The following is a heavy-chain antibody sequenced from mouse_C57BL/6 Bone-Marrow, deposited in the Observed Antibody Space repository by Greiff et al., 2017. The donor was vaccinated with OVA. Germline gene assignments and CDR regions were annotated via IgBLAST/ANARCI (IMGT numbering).Heavy chain of an antibody. CDR1: GFSLTSYG. CDR2: IWRGGST. V-gene: IGHV2-2*01. D-gene: IGHD2-4*01. Sequence: VKVVESGPGLVQPSQSLSITCTVSGFSLTSYGVHWVRQSPGKGLEWLGVIWRGGSTDYNAAFISRLSISKDNSKSQVFFKMNSLQADDTAIYYCARNLRDYDEDWFAYWGQGTLVTVSA. J-gene: IGHJ3*01. CDR3: ARNLRDYDEDWFAY.